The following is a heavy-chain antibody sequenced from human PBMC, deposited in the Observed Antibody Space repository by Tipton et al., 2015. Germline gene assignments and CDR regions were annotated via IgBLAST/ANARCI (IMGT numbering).Heavy chain of an antibody. Sequence: SLRLSCVVSGGSITNEHWWSWVRQPPGKGLEWIGEIYQGGRTNYNPSLKSRVTISVDTSKNQFSLKLSSVTAADTAVYYCARAPVVAATPEYPYYYYGMDVWGQGTTVTVSS. V-gene: IGHV4-4*02. D-gene: IGHD2-15*01. CDR2: IYQGGRT. J-gene: IGHJ6*02. CDR3: ARAPVVAATPEYPYYYYGMDV. CDR1: GGSITNEHW.